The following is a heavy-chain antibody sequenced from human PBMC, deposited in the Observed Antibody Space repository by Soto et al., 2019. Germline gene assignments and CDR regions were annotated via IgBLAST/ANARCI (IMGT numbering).Heavy chain of an antibody. Sequence: SETLSLTCAVSGGSISGSYYYWAWLRQSPGKGPEWIGSVFCTGFTSCNPSLESRVSVSVDTSKSQFSLKLSAVTAADTAVYYCATSQKGYNWNYFDHWGQGALVTVSS. D-gene: IGHD1-20*01. J-gene: IGHJ4*02. CDR1: GGSISGSYYY. CDR2: VFCTGFT. CDR3: ATSQKGYNWNYFDH. V-gene: IGHV4-39*01.